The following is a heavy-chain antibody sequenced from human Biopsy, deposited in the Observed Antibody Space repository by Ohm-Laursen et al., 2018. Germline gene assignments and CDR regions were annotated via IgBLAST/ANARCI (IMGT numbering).Heavy chain of an antibody. D-gene: IGHD4-23*01. CDR1: GGSFTGHY. Sequence: PPGTLSLTCTVSGGSFTGHYWTWIRQPPGKGLEWIGHISYTGYTSHKSSLKSRVTISLDTSRKHFSLRLTSLAAADTAVYYCARGSDEYGGLYFPHWGQGTLVTVSS. CDR3: ARGSDEYGGLYFPH. V-gene: IGHV4-59*11. CDR2: ISYTGYT. J-gene: IGHJ1*01.